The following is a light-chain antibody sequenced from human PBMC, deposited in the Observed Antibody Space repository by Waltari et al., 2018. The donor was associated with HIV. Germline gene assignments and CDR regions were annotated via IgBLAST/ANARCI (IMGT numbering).Light chain of an antibody. Sequence: SYELTQPHSVSVSPGQTPRITCSGAVLTKQYIYWYQQKPGQAPVLVLYKDKETPSGSRDRFAGSSTGTTVTLTIRGVQAEDEADYYCQSADSSTTYWVSGGGTKLTVL. CDR1: VLTKQY. V-gene: IGLV3-25*03. J-gene: IGLJ3*02. CDR3: QSADSSTTYWV. CDR2: KDK.